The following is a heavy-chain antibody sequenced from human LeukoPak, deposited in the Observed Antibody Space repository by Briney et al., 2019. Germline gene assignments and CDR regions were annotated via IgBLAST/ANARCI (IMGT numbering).Heavy chain of an antibody. J-gene: IGHJ4*02. Sequence: GESLKFSCKGSGYWITSYWIGWVRQTPGKGLEWMGIIYPDDSDTIYSPSFQGQVTISADKSISTAYLQWSSLKASDTAMYYCARHSTVGSTRSPLDHWGQGTLVTVSP. CDR2: IYPDDSDT. D-gene: IGHD1-26*01. CDR3: ARHSTVGSTRSPLDH. V-gene: IGHV5-51*01. CDR1: GYWITSYW.